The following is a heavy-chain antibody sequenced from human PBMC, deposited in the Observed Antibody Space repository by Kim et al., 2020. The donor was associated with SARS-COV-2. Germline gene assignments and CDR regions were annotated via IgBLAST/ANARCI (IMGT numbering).Heavy chain of an antibody. CDR3: ARNYKLEPPDAFDI. CDR1: GFTFSSYG. D-gene: IGHD1-1*01. Sequence: GGSLRLSCAASGFTFSSYGMHWVRQAPGKGLEWVAVIWYDGSNKYYADSVKGRFTISRDNSKNTLYLQMNSLRAEDTAVYYCARNYKLEPPDAFDIWGQGTMVTVSS. V-gene: IGHV3-33*01. CDR2: IWYDGSNK. J-gene: IGHJ3*02.